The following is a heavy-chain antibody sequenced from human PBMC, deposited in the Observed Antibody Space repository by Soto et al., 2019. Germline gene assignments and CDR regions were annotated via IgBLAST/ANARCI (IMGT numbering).Heavy chain of an antibody. J-gene: IGHJ4*02. CDR2: ISYDGSNK. CDR3: AKGRARMATIRLGDY. Sequence: ESGGGVVQPGRSLRLSCAASGFTFSSYGMHWVRQAPGKGLEWVAVISYDGSNKYYADSVKGRFTISRDNSKNTLYLQMNSLRAEDTAVYYCAKGRARMATIRLGDYWGQGTLVTVSS. D-gene: IGHD5-12*01. V-gene: IGHV3-30*18. CDR1: GFTFSSYG.